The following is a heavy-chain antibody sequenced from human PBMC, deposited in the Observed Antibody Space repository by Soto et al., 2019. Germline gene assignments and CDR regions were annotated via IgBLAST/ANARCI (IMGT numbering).Heavy chain of an antibody. CDR1: GFPFSSYA. CDR2: INSASTTT. D-gene: IGHD3-10*02. V-gene: IGHV3-48*02. CDR3: ARAMSH. J-gene: IGHJ4*02. Sequence: DVQLVESGGGLVQPGGSLRLSCAASGFPFSSYAMHWVRQAPGKRLEWISYINSASTTTFHADSVKGRFTVSRATAKNSLYLQLSISRNVDTGVAYRARAMSHWGQGKLATVSS.